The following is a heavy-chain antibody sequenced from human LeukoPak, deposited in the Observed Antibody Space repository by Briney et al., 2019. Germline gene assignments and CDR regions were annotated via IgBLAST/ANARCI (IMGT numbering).Heavy chain of an antibody. CDR2: INPNSGGT. D-gene: IGHD2-21*01. Sequence: GASVKVSCKASGYTFTGYYMHWVRQAPGQGLEWMGWINPNSGGTNYAQKFQGRVTMTRDTSISTAYMELSRLRSDDTAVYYCARGRIHCDPYPLFDYWGQGTLVTVSS. J-gene: IGHJ4*02. CDR3: ARGRIHCDPYPLFDY. CDR1: GYTFTGYY. V-gene: IGHV1-2*02.